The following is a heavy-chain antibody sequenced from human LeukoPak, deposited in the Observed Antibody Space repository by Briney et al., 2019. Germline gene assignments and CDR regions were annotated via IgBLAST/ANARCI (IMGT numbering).Heavy chain of an antibody. CDR3: ARAGFSYSNYVMEFDP. CDR1: GYTFTGYY. D-gene: IGHD4-11*01. V-gene: IGHV1-2*02. Sequence: ASVKVSCKASGYTFTGYYMHWVRQAPGQGLEWMGWINPNSGGTNYAQKFQGRATMTRDTSISTAYMELSRLRSDDTAVYYCARAGFSYSNYVMEFDPWGQGTLVTVSS. CDR2: INPNSGGT. J-gene: IGHJ5*02.